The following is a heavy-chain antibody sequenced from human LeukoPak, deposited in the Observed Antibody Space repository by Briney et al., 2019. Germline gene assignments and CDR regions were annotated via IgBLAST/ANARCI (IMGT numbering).Heavy chain of an antibody. CDR1: GFTFSDYY. CDR2: ISYDGSNK. Sequence: PGGSLRLSCAASGFTFSDYYMTWVRQAPGKGLEWVAVISYDGSNKYYADSVKGRFTISRDNSKNTLYLQMNSLRAEDTAVYYCAKGGYYDSSGYYSYVIDYWGQGTLVTVSS. CDR3: AKGGYYDSSGYYSYVIDY. J-gene: IGHJ4*02. V-gene: IGHV3-30*18. D-gene: IGHD3-22*01.